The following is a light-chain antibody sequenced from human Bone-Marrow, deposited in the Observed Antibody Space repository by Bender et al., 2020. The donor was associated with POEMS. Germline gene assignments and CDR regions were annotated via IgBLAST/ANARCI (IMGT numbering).Light chain of an antibody. CDR1: SSNIGRNA. CDR2: GDN. CDR3: AAWDDSLNAVV. V-gene: IGLV1-44*01. Sequence: QSVLTQSPPASGTPGQAVTISCSGSSSNIGRNAGTWYQQLPGTAPKLLIYGDNRRPSGVPERFSASKSGTSASLAISGLQSEDEAEYFCAAWDDSLNAVVFGGGTRLTVL. J-gene: IGLJ2*01.